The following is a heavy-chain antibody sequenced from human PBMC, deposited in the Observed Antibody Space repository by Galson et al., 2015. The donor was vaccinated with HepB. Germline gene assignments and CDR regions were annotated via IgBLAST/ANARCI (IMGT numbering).Heavy chain of an antibody. V-gene: IGHV3-21*01. CDR3: ARERNPFTRAWYEIDF. D-gene: IGHD6-19*01. CDR2: ISSSSSYI. Sequence: SLRLSCAASGFTYSDYSMNWVRQAPGKGLEWVSSISSSSSYIYYADSVTGRFTISRDNARNSLYLQMNSLRPGDTAVYFCARERNPFTRAWYEIDFWGQGTLVTVSP. J-gene: IGHJ4*02. CDR1: GFTYSDYS.